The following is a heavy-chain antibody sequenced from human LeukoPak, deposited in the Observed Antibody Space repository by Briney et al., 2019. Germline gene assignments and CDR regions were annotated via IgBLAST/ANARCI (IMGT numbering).Heavy chain of an antibody. CDR2: IYYSGST. D-gene: IGHD6-19*01. CDR1: GGSISSGGYY. J-gene: IGHJ6*02. CDR3: ARDAVAGTSYYYYYYGMDV. V-gene: IGHV4-31*03. Sequence: SSETLSLTCTVSGGSISSGGYYWSWIRQHPGKGLEWIGYIYYSGSTYYNPPLKSRVTISVDTSKNQFSLKLSSVTAADTAVYYCARDAVAGTSYYYYYYGMDVWGQGTTVTVSS.